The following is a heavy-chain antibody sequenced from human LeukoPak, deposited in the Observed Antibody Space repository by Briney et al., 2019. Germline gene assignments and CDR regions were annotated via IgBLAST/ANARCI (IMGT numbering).Heavy chain of an antibody. V-gene: IGHV1-2*02. CDR2: INPNSGGT. CDR1: GYTFTGYY. CDR3: ARDLRRIAAAGTTCFVY. Sequence: ASVKVSCKASGYTFTGYYMHWVRQAPGQGLEWMGWINPNSGGTNYAQKFQGRVTTTRDTSISTAYMELSRLRSDDTAVYYCARDLRRIAAAGTTCFVYWGQGTLVTVSS. J-gene: IGHJ4*02. D-gene: IGHD6-13*01.